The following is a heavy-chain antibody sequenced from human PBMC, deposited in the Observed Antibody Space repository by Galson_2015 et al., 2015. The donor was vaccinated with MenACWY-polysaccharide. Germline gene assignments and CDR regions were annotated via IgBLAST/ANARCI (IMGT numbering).Heavy chain of an antibody. D-gene: IGHD3-10*01. V-gene: IGHV3-23*01. J-gene: IGHJ4*02. Sequence: SLRLSCAASGFSFSSYAMSWVRQAPGKGLEWVSAVSGSGDSTYYADSVKGRFTASRDNSKNTLYLQMNSLRAEDTAVYYCAKDDTGRATPYYFDYWGQGTLVTVSS. CDR3: AKDDTGRATPYYFDY. CDR1: GFSFSSYA. CDR2: VSGSGDST.